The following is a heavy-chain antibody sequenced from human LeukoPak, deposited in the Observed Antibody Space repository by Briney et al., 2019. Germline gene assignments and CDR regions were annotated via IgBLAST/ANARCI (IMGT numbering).Heavy chain of an antibody. CDR2: IYYSGST. CDR1: GGSISSGGYY. Sequence: SETLSLTCTVSGGSISSGGYYWSWIRQHPGKGLEWIGYIYYSGSTYYNPSLKSRVTISVDTSKNQFSLKLSSATAADTAVYYCARDHGPMIVPNNWFDPWGQGTLVTVSS. CDR3: ARDHGPMIVPNNWFDP. J-gene: IGHJ5*02. D-gene: IGHD3-22*01. V-gene: IGHV4-31*03.